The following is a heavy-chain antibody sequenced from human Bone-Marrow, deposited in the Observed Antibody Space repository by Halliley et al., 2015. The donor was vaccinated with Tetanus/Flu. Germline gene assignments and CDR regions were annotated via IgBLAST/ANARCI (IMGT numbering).Heavy chain of an antibody. CDR2: ITSSNGNT. J-gene: IGHJ6*02. CDR3: ARDPDGCIGGSCYLDYYFGMDV. CDR1: GYTFTSYG. D-gene: IGHD2-15*01. Sequence: QLVQSGAEVRKPGASVNVSCKASGYTFTSYGISWVRQAPGKGLEWMGWITSSNGNTNYAAKFQDRVTMTTDTSTSTAYMELRSLRSDDTAMYFCARDPDGCIGGSCYLDYYFGMDVWGQGTTVTVSS. V-gene: IGHV1-18*04.